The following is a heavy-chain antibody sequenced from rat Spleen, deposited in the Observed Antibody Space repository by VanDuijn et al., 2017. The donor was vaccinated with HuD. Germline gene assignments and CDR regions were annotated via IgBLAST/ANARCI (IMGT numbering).Heavy chain of an antibody. CDR2: ISNGGGNT. CDR1: GFTFSDYY. V-gene: IGHV5-25*01. CDR3: ARPDYSRFDY. J-gene: IGHJ2*01. Sequence: EVQLVESDGGLVQPGRSLKLSRAASGFTFSDYYMAWVRQAPTKGLEWVASISNGGGNTYYRDSVKGRFTISRDNAKSTLYLQMDSLRSEDTATYYCARPDYSRFDYWGQGVMVTVSS. D-gene: IGHD1-2*01.